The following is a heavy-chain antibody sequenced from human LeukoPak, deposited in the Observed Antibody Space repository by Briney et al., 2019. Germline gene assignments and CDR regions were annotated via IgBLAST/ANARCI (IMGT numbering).Heavy chain of an antibody. CDR2: ISSSGSTI. D-gene: IGHD2-15*01. J-gene: IGHJ6*03. Sequence: GGSLRLSCAVSGFTFSSYEMNWVRQAPGKGLEWVSYISSSGSTIYYADSVKGRFTISRDNAKNSLFLQMNSLRAEDTAVYYCARVLRYCSGGNCYSGGLGYMDVWGKGTTVTISS. V-gene: IGHV3-48*03. CDR1: GFTFSSYE. CDR3: ARVLRYCSGGNCYSGGLGYMDV.